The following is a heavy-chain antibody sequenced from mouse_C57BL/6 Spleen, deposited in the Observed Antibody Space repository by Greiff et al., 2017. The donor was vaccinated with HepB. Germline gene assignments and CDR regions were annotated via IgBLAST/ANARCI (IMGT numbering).Heavy chain of an antibody. J-gene: IGHJ3*01. CDR3: ARAYGSSFWFAY. V-gene: IGHV1-64*01. Sequence: VKLQQPGAELVKPGASVKLSCKASGYTFTSYWMHWVKQRPGQGLEWIGMIHPNSGSTNYNEKFKSKATLTVDKSSSTAYMQLSSLTSEDSAVYYCARAYGSSFWFAYWGQGTLVTVSA. CDR1: GYTFTSYW. D-gene: IGHD1-1*01. CDR2: IHPNSGST.